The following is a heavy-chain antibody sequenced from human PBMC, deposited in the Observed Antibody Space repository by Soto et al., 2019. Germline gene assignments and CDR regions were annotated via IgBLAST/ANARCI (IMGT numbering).Heavy chain of an antibody. CDR3: ARISAGVRGVIPLDV. J-gene: IGHJ6*02. CDR2: IDWDDDK. CDR1: GFSLSTSGMC. D-gene: IGHD3-10*01. Sequence: SGPTLVNPTQTLTLTCTFSGFSLSTSGMCVSRIRQPPGKALEWLALIDWDDDKYYSTSLKTRLTISKDTSKNQVVLTMTNMDPVDTATYYCARISAGVRGVIPLDVWGQGTTVTVSS. V-gene: IGHV2-70*01.